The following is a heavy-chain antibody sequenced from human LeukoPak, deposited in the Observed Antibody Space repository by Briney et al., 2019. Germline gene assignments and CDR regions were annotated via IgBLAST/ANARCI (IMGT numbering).Heavy chain of an antibody. CDR1: GGSFSGYY. D-gene: IGHD3-10*01. J-gene: IGHJ5*02. V-gene: IGHV4-34*01. CDR2: INHSGST. Sequence: SETLSLTCAVYGGSFSGYYWSWIRQPPGKGLERIGEINHSGSTNYNPSLKSRVTISVDTSKNQFSLKLSSVTAADTAVYYCARRRLWFGGWFDPWGQGTLVTVSS. CDR3: ARRRLWFGGWFDP.